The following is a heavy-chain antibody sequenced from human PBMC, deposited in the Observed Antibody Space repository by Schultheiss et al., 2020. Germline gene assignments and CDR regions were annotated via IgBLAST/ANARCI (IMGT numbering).Heavy chain of an antibody. V-gene: IGHV4-59*08. CDR2: IYYSGST. Sequence: SQTLSLTCTVSGGSISSYYWSWIRQPPGKGLEWIGYIYYSGSTNYNPPLKSRVTISVDTSKNQFSLKLSSVTAADTAVYYCARHLGSYYGSGSRDYWGQGTLVTVSS. D-gene: IGHD3-10*01. CDR3: ARHLGSYYGSGSRDY. CDR1: GGSISSYY. J-gene: IGHJ4*02.